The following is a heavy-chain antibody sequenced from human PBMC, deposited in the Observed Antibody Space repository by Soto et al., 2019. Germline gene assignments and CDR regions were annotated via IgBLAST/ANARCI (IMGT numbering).Heavy chain of an antibody. D-gene: IGHD1-1*01. CDR3: TRDGRASTQASSPRGV. CDR1: GFTFGDYA. V-gene: IGHV3-49*03. J-gene: IGHJ6*02. Sequence: SLRLSCTAPGFTFGDYAMSWFRQAPGQGLERVGFIRSKAYGGTTEYAASVKGRFTISRDDSKSIAYLQMNSLKTEDTAVYYCTRDGRASTQASSPRGVWGQGTTVTVSS. CDR2: IRSKAYGGTT.